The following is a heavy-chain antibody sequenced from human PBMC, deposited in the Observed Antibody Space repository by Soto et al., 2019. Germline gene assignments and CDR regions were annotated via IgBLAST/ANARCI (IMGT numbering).Heavy chain of an antibody. CDR1: GYSFTNHY. J-gene: IGHJ6*02. Sequence: ASVKVSCKASGYSFTNHYILWVRQAPAQGLEWMGWMSADSGDTGYAQKFQGRVTMTRDISIATAYMELTSMRSVTAADTVVYYCARGSYYAILSGRGNYYYYYGMDFWGQGTTVTVSS. V-gene: IGHV1-8*01. CDR3: ARGSYYAILSGRGNYYYYYGMDF. D-gene: IGHD3-9*01. CDR2: MSADSGDT.